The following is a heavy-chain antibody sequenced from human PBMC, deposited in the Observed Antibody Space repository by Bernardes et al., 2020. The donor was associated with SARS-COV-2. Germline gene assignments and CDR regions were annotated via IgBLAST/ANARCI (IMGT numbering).Heavy chain of an antibody. CDR3: ARDVGGTDWRFAFDV. D-gene: IGHD3-9*01. CDR1: GFTFSSYW. J-gene: IGHJ3*01. V-gene: IGHV3-7*01. Sequence: GSSLRVSCVISGFTFSSYWMSWVRQAPGKGLEWVANIKEDGIDIYYADSVKGRFTISRDNTKNSLFLQMNSLRAEDTAVYYCARDVGGTDWRFAFDVWGPGKMVHVSS. CDR2: IKEDGIDI.